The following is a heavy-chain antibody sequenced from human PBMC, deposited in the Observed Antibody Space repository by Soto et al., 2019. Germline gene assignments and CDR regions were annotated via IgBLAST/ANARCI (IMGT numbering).Heavy chain of an antibody. Sequence: ASVKVSCKASGGTFSSYTISWVRQAPGQGLEWMGRIIPILGIANYAQKFQGRVTITADKSTSTAYMELSSLRSEDTAVYYCATGYDYEPGLDYWGQGTRVTVSS. V-gene: IGHV1-69*02. D-gene: IGHD5-12*01. J-gene: IGHJ4*02. CDR2: IIPILGIA. CDR3: ATGYDYEPGLDY. CDR1: GGTFSSYT.